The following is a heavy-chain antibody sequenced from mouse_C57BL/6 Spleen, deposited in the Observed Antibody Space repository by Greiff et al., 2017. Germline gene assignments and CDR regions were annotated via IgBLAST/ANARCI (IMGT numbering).Heavy chain of an antibody. V-gene: IGHV6-3*01. CDR2: IRLKSDNYAT. Sequence: EVKLEESGGGLVQPGGSMKLSCVASGFTFSNYWMNWVRQSPEKGLEWVAQIRLKSDNYATHYAESVNGRFTISRDDSKSSVYLQMNNLRAEDTGIYYGTPPPYYYGSSYPGLFDYWGQGTTLTVSS. D-gene: IGHD1-1*01. CDR1: GFTFSNYW. J-gene: IGHJ2*01. CDR3: TPPPYYYGSSYPGLFDY.